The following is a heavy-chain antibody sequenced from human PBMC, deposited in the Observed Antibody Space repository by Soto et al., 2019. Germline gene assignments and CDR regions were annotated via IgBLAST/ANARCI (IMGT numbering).Heavy chain of an antibody. CDR2: MRSKAKSYAT. CDR1: GFTFSGSA. Sequence: EVQLVESGGGLVQPGGSLRLSCAASGFTFSGSAMHWVRQASGKGLEWVGGMRSKAKSYATADAESVKGRFTISRDDSKNHAYLQMKSLKTQDADVYYCSRHGGEVAGVCFQHWGPGNLVTVSP. CDR3: SRHGGEVAGVCFQH. V-gene: IGHV3-73*01. J-gene: IGHJ1*01. D-gene: IGHD6-19*01.